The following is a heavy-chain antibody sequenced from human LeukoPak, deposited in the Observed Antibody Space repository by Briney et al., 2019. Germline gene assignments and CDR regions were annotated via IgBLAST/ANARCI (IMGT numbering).Heavy chain of an antibody. CDR3: AREYGDFDY. V-gene: IGHV4-4*07. CDR2: IYRSGST. D-gene: IGHD4-17*01. J-gene: IGHJ4*02. CDR1: GGSINSYY. Sequence: SATLSLTCTVSGGSINSYYWSWIRRPAGKGLEWIGRIYRSGSTNYNPSLKSRVTMSVDTSKNQFSLKLNSVTAADTAVYYCAREYGDFDYWGQGTLVTVSS.